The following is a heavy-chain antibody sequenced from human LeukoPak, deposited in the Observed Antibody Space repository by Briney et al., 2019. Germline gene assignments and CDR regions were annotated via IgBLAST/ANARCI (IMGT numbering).Heavy chain of an antibody. D-gene: IGHD3-9*01. CDR3: ARGPIYLWIYYGMDV. J-gene: IGHJ6*02. CDR1: GFSFGDHA. CDR2: IRSEAYGQTT. Sequence: GSLRLSCTASGFSFGDHAMPWVHQAPGKGLEWVSFIRSEAYGQTTEYAASVKDRFTISRDNSKGIVYLQMNSLKTEDTAKYYCARGPIYLWIYYGMDVWGQGTTVIVSS. V-gene: IGHV3-49*04.